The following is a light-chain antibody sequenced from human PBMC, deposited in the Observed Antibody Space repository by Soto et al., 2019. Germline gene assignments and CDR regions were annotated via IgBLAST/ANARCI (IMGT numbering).Light chain of an antibody. CDR3: QQYEIYPIT. CDR1: QNINSW. CDR2: EAS. J-gene: IGKJ5*01. V-gene: IGKV1-5*03. Sequence: DIQMTQSPSTLSASVGDRVTITCRASQNINSWLAWYQQKPGKAPKLLIYEASSLESGVPSRFSGSGSGTEFTLTISSLQPDDFAAYYCQQYEIYPITFGQGTRLEIK.